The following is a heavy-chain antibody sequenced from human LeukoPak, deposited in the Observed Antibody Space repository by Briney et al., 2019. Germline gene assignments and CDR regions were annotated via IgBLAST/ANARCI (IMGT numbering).Heavy chain of an antibody. CDR1: GYTFTSYG. D-gene: IGHD3-3*01. J-gene: IGHJ6*03. CDR3: ARSFWSGYYYYYYMDV. CDR2: ISAYNGNT. Sequence: GASVKVSCKASGYTFTSYGISWVRQAPGQGLEWMGWISAYNGNTNYAQKPQGRVTMTTDTSTSTAYMELRSLRSDDTAVYYCARSFWSGYYYYYYMDVWGKGTTVTVSS. V-gene: IGHV1-18*01.